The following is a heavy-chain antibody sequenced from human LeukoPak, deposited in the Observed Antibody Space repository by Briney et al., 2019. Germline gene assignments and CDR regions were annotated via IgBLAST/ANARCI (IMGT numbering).Heavy chain of an antibody. D-gene: IGHD3-22*01. Sequence: PGGSLRLSCAASGFTFSSSGMHWVRQAPGKGLEWVAVISYDGSNKYYADSVKGRFTISRDNSKNTLYLQMNSLRAGDTAVYYCAKDSYDRSGYYYYYFAHWGQGTQVTVSS. CDR3: AKDSYDRSGYYYYYFAH. V-gene: IGHV3-30*18. CDR1: GFTFSSSG. J-gene: IGHJ4*02. CDR2: ISYDGSNK.